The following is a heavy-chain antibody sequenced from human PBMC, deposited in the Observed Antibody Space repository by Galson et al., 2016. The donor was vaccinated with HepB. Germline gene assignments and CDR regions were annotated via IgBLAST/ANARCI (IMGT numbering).Heavy chain of an antibody. Sequence: QSGAEVKKPGESLKISCKVSGYRSTSYWIAWVRQMPGKGLEWMGIIYPGDSDIKYSPSFQGQVTISADKSISTAYLQWSSLKASDTAVYYCTTDGLDISFDYWGQGTRVTVSS. V-gene: IGHV5-51*03. CDR3: TTDGLDISFDY. CDR2: IYPGDSDI. D-gene: IGHD2-2*03. CDR1: GYRSTSYW. J-gene: IGHJ4*02.